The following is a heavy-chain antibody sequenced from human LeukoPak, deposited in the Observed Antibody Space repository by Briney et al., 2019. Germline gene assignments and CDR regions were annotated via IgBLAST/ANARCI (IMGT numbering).Heavy chain of an antibody. V-gene: IGHV1-69*06. Sequence: GASVKVPCKASGGTFSSYAISWVRQAPGQGLEWMGGIIPIFGTANYAQKFQGRVTITADKSTSTAYMELSSLRSEDTAVYYCAREVGYNPKASDIWGQGTMVTVSS. J-gene: IGHJ3*02. CDR1: GGTFSSYA. D-gene: IGHD5-24*01. CDR2: IIPIFGTA. CDR3: AREVGYNPKASDI.